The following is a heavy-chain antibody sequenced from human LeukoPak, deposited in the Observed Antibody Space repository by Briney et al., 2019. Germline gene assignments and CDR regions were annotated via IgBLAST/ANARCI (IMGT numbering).Heavy chain of an antibody. J-gene: IGHJ5*02. CDR3: AHRRDSGGCHYRWWFAP. Sequence: SGPTLVKPTQTLTLTCTFSGFALTTSGVGVGWIRQPPGKALEWLARLIWNDQTVYSPSLQSRLSITKVTSKNQVVITMTNVDPVDTATYYCAHRRDSGGCHYRWWFAPWGQGTLVTVSS. D-gene: IGHD3-22*01. V-gene: IGHV2-5*01. CDR2: LIWNDQT. CDR1: GFALTTSGVG.